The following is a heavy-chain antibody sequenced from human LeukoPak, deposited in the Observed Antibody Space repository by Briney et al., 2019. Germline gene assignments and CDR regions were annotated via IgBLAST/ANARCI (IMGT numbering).Heavy chain of an antibody. CDR3: ARDRSRYFDY. CDR2: INPHSGGT. J-gene: IGHJ4*02. V-gene: IGHV1-2*02. Sequence: GASVKVSCKASGYTFTGYYRHWVRQAPGQGLEWMGWINPHSGGTNYAQKFQGRVTMTRDTSISTAYMELSSLRSDDTAVYYCARDRSRYFDYWGQGTLVTVSS. CDR1: GYTFTGYY.